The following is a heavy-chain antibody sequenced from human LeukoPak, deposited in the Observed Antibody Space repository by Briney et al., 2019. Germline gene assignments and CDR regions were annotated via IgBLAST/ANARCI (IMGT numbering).Heavy chain of an antibody. V-gene: IGHV4-34*01. D-gene: IGHD1/OR15-1a*01. Sequence: PSETLSLTCAVYGGSFSGYYWSWIRQPPGKGLEWIGEINHSGSTNYNPSLKSRVTTSVDTSKNQFSLKLSSLTAADTAVYYCARTNNVFYYFDYWGQGTLVTVSS. J-gene: IGHJ4*02. CDR1: GGSFSGYY. CDR3: ARTNNVFYYFDY. CDR2: INHSGST.